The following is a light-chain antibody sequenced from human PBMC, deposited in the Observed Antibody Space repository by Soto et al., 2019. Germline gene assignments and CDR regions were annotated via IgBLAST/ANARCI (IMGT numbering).Light chain of an antibody. J-gene: IGKJ5*01. CDR2: GAS. V-gene: IGKV3-20*01. CDR1: QSVSSNF. CDR3: QQYGSSHFT. Sequence: ETVLTQSPGTLSLSPGERAPLSCRASQSVSSNFLAWYQQKPGQAPRLLIYGASSRDTGIPDRFSGSGSGTDFTLTISSLEAADFAVYYCQQYGSSHFTFGQGTRLEIK.